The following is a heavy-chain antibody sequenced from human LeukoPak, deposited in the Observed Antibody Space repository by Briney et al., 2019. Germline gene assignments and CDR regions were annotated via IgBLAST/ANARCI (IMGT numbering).Heavy chain of an antibody. J-gene: IGHJ5*02. CDR2: IYHSGST. CDR3: ARVPYSSSWYGLFDP. Sequence: SETLSLTCAVSGGSISSSNWWSWVRQPPGKGLEWIGEIYHSGSTNYNPSLESRVTISVDKSKNQFSLKLSSVTAADTAVYYCARVPYSSSWYGLFDPWGQGTLVTVSS. V-gene: IGHV4-4*02. CDR1: GGSISSSNW. D-gene: IGHD6-13*01.